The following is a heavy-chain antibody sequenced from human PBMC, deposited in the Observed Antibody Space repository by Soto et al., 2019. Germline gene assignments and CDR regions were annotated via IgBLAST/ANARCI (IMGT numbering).Heavy chain of an antibody. D-gene: IGHD6-19*01. V-gene: IGHV4-30-4*01. CDR1: GGSISSGDYY. CDR3: ARDSGYSSGWYGGYYYYGMDV. CDR2: IYYSGST. J-gene: IGHJ6*02. Sequence: SETLSLTCTVSGGSISSGDYYWSWIRQPPGKGLEWIGYIYYSGSTYYNPSLKSRVTISVDTSKNQFSLRLSSVTAADTAVYYCARDSGYSSGWYGGYYYYGMDVWGQGTTVTVSS.